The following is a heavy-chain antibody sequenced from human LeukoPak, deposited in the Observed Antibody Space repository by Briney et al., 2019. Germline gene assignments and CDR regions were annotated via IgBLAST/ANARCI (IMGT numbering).Heavy chain of an antibody. J-gene: IGHJ6*03. CDR2: IFSSGST. Sequence: KPSHTLSLTCTLSARSISIGGYDSSWLRPHPRNGLEGIGYIFSSGSTYYHPSLTSRVILSLDTSKNQFSLKLSSVTAADWAVYYCGRERYYSYMDVWGKGPTVTVSS. CDR1: ARSISIGGYD. V-gene: IGHV4-31*03. CDR3: GRERYYSYMDV.